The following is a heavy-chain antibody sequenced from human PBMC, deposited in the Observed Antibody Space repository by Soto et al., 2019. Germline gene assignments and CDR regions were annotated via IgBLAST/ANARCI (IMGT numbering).Heavy chain of an antibody. CDR2: IYYSGST. D-gene: IGHD2-8*01. Sequence: SETLSLTCTVSGGSISSGGYYWSWIRQHPGKGLEWIGYIYYSGSTYYNPSLKSRVTISVDTSKNQFSLKLSSVTAADTAVYYCARSPRTYCTNGACYYYYMDVWGKGTTVTVSS. V-gene: IGHV4-31*03. J-gene: IGHJ6*03. CDR3: ARSPRTYCTNGACYYYYMDV. CDR1: GGSISSGGYY.